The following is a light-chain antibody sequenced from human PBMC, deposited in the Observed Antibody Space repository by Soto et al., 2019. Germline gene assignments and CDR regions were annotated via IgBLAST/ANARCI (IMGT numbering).Light chain of an antibody. V-gene: IGKV3-15*01. Sequence: EIMMTQSPATLSVSPGERATLSCRASQSVSSNLAWYQQKPGQAPRLLIYGASTRATGIPARFSGSGSGTEFTLTISSLQSEDFAVYYCQQYYNWPRSFGQGTKVDI. CDR1: QSVSSN. CDR3: QQYYNWPRS. J-gene: IGKJ1*01. CDR2: GAS.